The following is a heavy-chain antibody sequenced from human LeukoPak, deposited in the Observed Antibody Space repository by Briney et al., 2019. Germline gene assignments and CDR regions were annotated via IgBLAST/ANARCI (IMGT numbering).Heavy chain of an antibody. CDR3: ARQRDYYDSSGYYFDY. CDR2: IYTSGST. J-gene: IGHJ4*02. D-gene: IGHD3-22*01. Sequence: SQTLSLTCTVSGGSISSGSYYWSWIRQPAGKGLEWIGRIYTSGSTNYNPSLKSRVTISVDTSKNQFSLKLSSVTAADTAVYYCARQRDYYDSSGYYFDYWGQGTLVTVSS. CDR1: GGSISSGSYY. V-gene: IGHV4-61*02.